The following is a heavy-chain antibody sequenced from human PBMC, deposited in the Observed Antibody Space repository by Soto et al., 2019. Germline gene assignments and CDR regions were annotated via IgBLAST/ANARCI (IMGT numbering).Heavy chain of an antibody. D-gene: IGHD3-10*01. J-gene: IGHJ4*02. V-gene: IGHV1-69*08. CDR3: AREEYYYGSGAFFDY. CDR2: IIPILGIA. CDR1: GGTFSSYT. Sequence: QVQLVQSGAEVKKPGSSVKVSCKASGGTFSSYTISWVRQAPGQGLEWMGRIIPILGIANYAQKFQGRVTITADQYTSTAYMELSSLRSEDTAVYYCAREEYYYGSGAFFDYWGQGTLVTVSS.